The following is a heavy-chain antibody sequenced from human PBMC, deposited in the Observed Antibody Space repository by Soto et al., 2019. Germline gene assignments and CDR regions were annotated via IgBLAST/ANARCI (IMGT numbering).Heavy chain of an antibody. Sequence: QVPLVESGGGVVQPGRSPRLACAASGFTFSGYGMHWVRQAPGKGLEWVAVISYDGSSKFYAESVRGRFTISRDNSKNMLYLEMNSLRAEDTALYYCAKERVVRGVTDYWGQGTLVTVSS. J-gene: IGHJ4*02. V-gene: IGHV3-30*18. D-gene: IGHD3-10*01. CDR2: ISYDGSSK. CDR1: GFTFSGYG. CDR3: AKERVVRGVTDY.